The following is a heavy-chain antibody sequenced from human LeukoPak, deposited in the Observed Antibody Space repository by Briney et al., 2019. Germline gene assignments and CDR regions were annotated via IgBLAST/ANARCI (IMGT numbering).Heavy chain of an antibody. CDR1: GFTFSSYW. J-gene: IGHJ6*03. V-gene: IGHV3-74*01. CDR3: ARDKGVTMVRGAPLYYYYMDV. D-gene: IGHD3-10*01. CDR2: INSDGSST. Sequence: PGGSLRLSCAASGFTFSSYWMHWVRQAPGKGLVWVSRINSDGSSTSYADSVKGRFTISRDNAKNTLYLQMNSLRAEDTAVYYCARDKGVTMVRGAPLYYYYMDVWGKGTTVTVSS.